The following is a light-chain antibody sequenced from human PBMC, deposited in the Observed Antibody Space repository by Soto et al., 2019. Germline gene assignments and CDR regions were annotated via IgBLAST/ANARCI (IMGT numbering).Light chain of an antibody. Sequence: EIVLTQSPGTLSLSPLERATLSFRASQSVSNNYLAWYQQKPGQAPRLLIYGASNRATGIPDRFSGSGSGTDFTLTISRLETEDFAVYYCQQYGSSGTFGQGTKVDIK. V-gene: IGKV3-20*01. J-gene: IGKJ1*01. CDR2: GAS. CDR1: QSVSNNY. CDR3: QQYGSSGT.